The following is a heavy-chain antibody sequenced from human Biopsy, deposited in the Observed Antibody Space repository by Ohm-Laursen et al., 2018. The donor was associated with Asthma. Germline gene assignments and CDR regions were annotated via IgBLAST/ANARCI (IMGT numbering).Heavy chain of an antibody. CDR1: GFRFPIYG. CDR3: TRDRFYNSVTSESFYYGVDV. D-gene: IGHD2-21*02. V-gene: IGHV3-30*03. J-gene: IGHJ6*02. CDR2: ISYDGRET. Sequence: SSLRLSCAASGFRFPIYGMHWVRQGPGKGPEWVALISYDGRETGYVDSVKGQFTISRDNFRNTVHLQMSSLRPEDSAVYYCTRDRFYNSVTSESFYYGVDVWGQGTTVTVSS.